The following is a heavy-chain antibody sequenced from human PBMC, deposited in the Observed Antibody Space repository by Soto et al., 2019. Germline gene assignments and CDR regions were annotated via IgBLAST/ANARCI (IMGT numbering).Heavy chain of an antibody. D-gene: IGHD6-13*01. CDR2: IYYSGST. CDR3: ARGSYSSSWRNWFDP. J-gene: IGHJ5*02. Sequence: PSETLSLTCTVSGGSISSGGYYWSWIRQHPGKGLEWIGYIYYSGSTYYNPSLKSRVTISVDTSKNQFSLKLSSVTAADTAVYYCARGSYSSSWRNWFDPWGQGTLVTVSS. CDR1: GGSISSGGYY. V-gene: IGHV4-31*03.